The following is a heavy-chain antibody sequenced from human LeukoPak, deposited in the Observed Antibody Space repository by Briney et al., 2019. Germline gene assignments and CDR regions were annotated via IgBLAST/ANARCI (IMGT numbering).Heavy chain of an antibody. J-gene: IGHJ4*02. V-gene: IGHV3-13*01. Sequence: GGSLRLSCAASGFTFSTYDMHWVRQATGKGLEWVSAIGPTADTYYADSVRGRFTISRENAKNSLYLQMSNLRAGDTGVYYCARDACSAGRCYHDYWGQGTLVTVSS. CDR3: ARDACSAGRCYHDY. CDR1: GFTFSTYD. D-gene: IGHD2-15*01. CDR2: IGPTADT.